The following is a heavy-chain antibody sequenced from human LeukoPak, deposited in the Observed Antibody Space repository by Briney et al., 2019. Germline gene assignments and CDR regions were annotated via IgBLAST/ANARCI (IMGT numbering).Heavy chain of an antibody. D-gene: IGHD1-26*01. CDR1: GFTFSSYA. J-gene: IGHJ6*02. V-gene: IGHV3-30-3*01. CDR2: ISYDGSNK. Sequence: GGSLRLSCAASGFTFSSYAMHWVRQAPGKGLEWVAVISYDGSNKYYADSVNGRFTSSRDNPKNTRYLQVNSLRPEDMSVYYCASGGLYKWELPPYYGMDVWGQGTTVTVSS. CDR3: ASGGLYKWELPPYYGMDV.